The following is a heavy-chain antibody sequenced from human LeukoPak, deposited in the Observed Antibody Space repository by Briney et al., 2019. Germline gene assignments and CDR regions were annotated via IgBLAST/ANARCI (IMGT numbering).Heavy chain of an antibody. Sequence: ASXKVSCKTSGYTFIDYYVYWVRQAPGQGLEWMGWIDPNSGNTIYAQKFQGRVTITRDTSINTAYMELSRLTSEDTAVYYCVGISPRFYFDISNSWGQGTLVTVSS. J-gene: IGHJ5*02. CDR3: VGISPRFYFDISNS. V-gene: IGHV1-2*02. CDR2: IDPNSGNT. CDR1: GYTFIDYY. D-gene: IGHD3-22*01.